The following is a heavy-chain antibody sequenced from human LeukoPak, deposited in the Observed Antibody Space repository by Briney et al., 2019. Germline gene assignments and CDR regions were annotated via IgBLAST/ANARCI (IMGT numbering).Heavy chain of an antibody. D-gene: IGHD1/OR15-1a*01. CDR2: ITENGDNT. V-gene: IGHV3-23*01. J-gene: IGHJ4*02. Sequence: AGGSLRLSCAASGFTFSSYAMSWVRQAPGKGLEWVSGITENGDNTYYADSVKGRFTISRDNSKNSLYLQMNSLRAEDTAVYYCAKDSPSRTATTEVPVDYWGQGTLVTVSS. CDR1: GFTFSSYA. CDR3: AKDSPSRTATTEVPVDY.